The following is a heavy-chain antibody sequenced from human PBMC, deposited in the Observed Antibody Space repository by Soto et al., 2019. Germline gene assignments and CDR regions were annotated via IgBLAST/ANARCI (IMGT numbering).Heavy chain of an antibody. D-gene: IGHD2-8*01. V-gene: IGHV1-2*04. CDR1: GYSFTDYH. CDR3: ARGDSTDCSNGVCSFFYNHDMDV. CDR2: INPKSGGT. Sequence: ASVKVSCKASGYSFTDYHIHWVRQAPGQGLEWLGRINPKSGGTSTAQKFQGWVTMTTNTSISTASMELTRLTSDDTAIYYCARGDSTDCSNGVCSFFYNHDMDVWGQGTTVTVSS. J-gene: IGHJ6*02.